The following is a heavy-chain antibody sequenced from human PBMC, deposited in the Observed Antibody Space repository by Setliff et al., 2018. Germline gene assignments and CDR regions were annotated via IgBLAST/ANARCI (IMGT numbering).Heavy chain of an antibody. CDR2: IKQDGSEK. CDR3: ARDGGEY. V-gene: IGHV3-7*01. Sequence: PGESLKISCKGSGYSFSSYWMSWVRQAPGKGLEWVANIKQDGSEKYYVDSVKGRFTISRDNAKNSLYLQMNSLRGEDTAVYYCARDGGEYWGQGTLVTVSS. D-gene: IGHD3-16*01. CDR1: GYSFSSYW. J-gene: IGHJ4*02.